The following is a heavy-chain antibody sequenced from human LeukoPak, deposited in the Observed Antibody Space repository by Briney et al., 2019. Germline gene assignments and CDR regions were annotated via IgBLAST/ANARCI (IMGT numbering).Heavy chain of an antibody. V-gene: IGHV4-34*01. J-gene: IGHJ4*02. CDR3: AREAVVVAATFGY. CDR1: GGSFSGYY. Sequence: SETLSLTRAVYGGSFSGYYWSWIRQPPGKGLEWIGEINHSGSTNYNPSLKSRVTISVDTSKNQFSLKLSSVTAADTAVYYCAREAVVVAATFGYWGQGTLVTVSS. CDR2: INHSGST. D-gene: IGHD2-15*01.